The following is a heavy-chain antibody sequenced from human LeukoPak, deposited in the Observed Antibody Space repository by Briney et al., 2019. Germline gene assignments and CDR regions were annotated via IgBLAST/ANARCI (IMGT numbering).Heavy chain of an antibody. D-gene: IGHD3-9*01. Sequence: GASVKVSCRASGYTFTDYYIHWVRRAPGQGLEWMGWVDPRTGVTRCTQKFQGRVTMTRDTSISTVYLDLNGLTFDDTAVYYCATDNYGMLDYWGQGTLVTVPS. CDR1: GYTFTDYY. CDR3: ATDNYGMLDY. V-gene: IGHV1-2*02. CDR2: VDPRTGVT. J-gene: IGHJ4*02.